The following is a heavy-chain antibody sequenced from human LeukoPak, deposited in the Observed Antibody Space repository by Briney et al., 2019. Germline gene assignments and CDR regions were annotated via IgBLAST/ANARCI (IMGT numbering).Heavy chain of an antibody. V-gene: IGHV3-66*02. CDR3: ARDCPSGGSGSYYNPYYYYGMDV. Sequence: GGSLRLSCAASGFTVSSNYMSWVRQAPGKGLEWVSVIYSGGSTYYADSVKGRFTISRDNSKNTLYLQMNSLRAEDTAVYYCARDCPSGGSGSYYNPYYYYGMDVWGQGTTVTVSS. D-gene: IGHD3-10*01. CDR2: IYSGGST. J-gene: IGHJ6*02. CDR1: GFTVSSNY.